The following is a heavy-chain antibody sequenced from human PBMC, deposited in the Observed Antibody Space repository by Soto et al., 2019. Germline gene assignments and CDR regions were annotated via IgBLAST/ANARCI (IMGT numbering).Heavy chain of an antibody. Sequence: PGGSLRLSCAASGFTFSSYAMHWVRQAPGKGLEYVSAISSNGGSTYYANSVKGRFTISRDNSKNTLYLQMGSLRAEDMAVYYCARDNEGYYYGSGSYSVSPPDYWGQGTLVTVSS. V-gene: IGHV3-64*01. J-gene: IGHJ4*02. CDR1: GFTFSSYA. CDR2: ISSNGGST. D-gene: IGHD3-10*01. CDR3: ARDNEGYYYGSGSYSVSPPDY.